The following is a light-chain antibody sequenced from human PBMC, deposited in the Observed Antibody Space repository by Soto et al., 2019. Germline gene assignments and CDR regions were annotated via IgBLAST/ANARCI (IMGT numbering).Light chain of an antibody. CDR1: SSDVGGYGY. V-gene: IGLV2-8*01. J-gene: IGLJ2*01. CDR3: SSYAGINTDVV. Sequence: QSALTQPPSASGSPGQSVTISCTGISSDVGGYGYVSWYQQHPGKAPKLVIFEVTKRASGVPNRFSGSKSGNTASLTVSGLQAEDEADYYCSSYAGINTDVVFGGGTKLTVL. CDR2: EVT.